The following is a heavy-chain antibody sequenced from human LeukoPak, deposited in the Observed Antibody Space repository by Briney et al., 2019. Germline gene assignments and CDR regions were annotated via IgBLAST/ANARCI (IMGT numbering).Heavy chain of an antibody. V-gene: IGHV3-23*01. D-gene: IGHD2-15*01. CDR1: GFTFSGYS. CDR2: ISGSGGRI. J-gene: IGHJ4*02. Sequence: GGSLRLSCAASGFTFSGYSMNWVRQAPGKGLEWVSAISGSGGRIYYADSVKGRFTISRDNSKNTLYLQMSSLRAEDTAVYYCATAPYYFDYWGQGTLVTVSS. CDR3: ATAPYYFDY.